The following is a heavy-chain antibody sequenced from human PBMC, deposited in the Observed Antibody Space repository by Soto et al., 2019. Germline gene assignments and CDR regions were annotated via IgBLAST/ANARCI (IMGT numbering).Heavy chain of an antibody. CDR1: GFTFSSYG. V-gene: IGHV3-33*01. CDR2: IWYDGSNK. J-gene: IGHJ3*02. CDR3: ARVTDYYDSSGYYYIAHHDAFDI. Sequence: GGSLRLSCAASGFTFSSYGMHWVRQAPGKGLEWVAVIWYDGSNKYYADSVKGRFTISRDNSKNTLYLQMNSLRAEDTAVYYCARVTDYYDSSGYYYIAHHDAFDIWGQGTMVTVSS. D-gene: IGHD3-22*01.